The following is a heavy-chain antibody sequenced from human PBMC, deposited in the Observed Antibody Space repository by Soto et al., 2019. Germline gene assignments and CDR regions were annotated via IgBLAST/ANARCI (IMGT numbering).Heavy chain of an antibody. CDR1: GFTFSSYA. J-gene: IGHJ5*02. Sequence: PGGSLRLSCAASGFTFSSYAMHWVRQAPGKGLEWVAVISYDGSNKYYADSVKGRFTISRDNSKNTLYLQMNSLRAEDTAVYYCARGRQLVRSKGLSSWFDPWGQGTPVTVSS. V-gene: IGHV3-30-3*01. CDR2: ISYDGSNK. D-gene: IGHD6-13*01. CDR3: ARGRQLVRSKGLSSWFDP.